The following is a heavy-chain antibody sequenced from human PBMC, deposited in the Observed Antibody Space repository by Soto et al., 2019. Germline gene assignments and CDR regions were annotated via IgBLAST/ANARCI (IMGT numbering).Heavy chain of an antibody. CDR3: AREGYCSGGSCYSRTLDY. J-gene: IGHJ4*02. CDR1: GGSFSGYY. CDR2: INHSGST. Sequence: LSLTCAVYGGSFSGYYWSWIRQPPGKGLEWIGEINHSGSTNYNPSLKSRVTISVDTSKNQFSLKLSSVTAADTAVYYCAREGYCSGGSCYSRTLDYWGQGTLVTVSS. V-gene: IGHV4-34*01. D-gene: IGHD2-15*01.